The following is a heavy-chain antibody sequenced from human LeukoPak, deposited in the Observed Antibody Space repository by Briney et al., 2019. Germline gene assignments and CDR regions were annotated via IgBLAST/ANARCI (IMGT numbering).Heavy chain of an antibody. CDR3: ARVSFDYDYVWGSYPLGSYFDY. V-gene: IGHV7-4-1*02. CDR1: GYTFTSYA. Sequence: GASVKVSCKASGYTFTSYAMNWVRQAPGQGLEWMGWINTNTGNPTYAQGFTGRFVFSLDTSVSTAYLQISSLKAEDTAVYYCARVSFDYDYVWGSYPLGSYFDYWGQGTLVTVSS. CDR2: INTNTGNP. J-gene: IGHJ4*02. D-gene: IGHD3-16*01.